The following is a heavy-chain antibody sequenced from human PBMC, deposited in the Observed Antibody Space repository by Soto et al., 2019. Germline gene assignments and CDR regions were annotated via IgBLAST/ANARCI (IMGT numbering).Heavy chain of an antibody. CDR1: EGTFDSYT. Sequence: QVQLVQSGAEVKKPGSSVKVSCAASEGTFDSYTINWVRQAPGLGPEWMGRIIPMVGMADYVQKFQGRVTRVADKSTSTVNIVVSSLGSEDTAVYYCATNDGSGRTHFDYRGQGTLVTVSS. D-gene: IGHD3-10*01. V-gene: IGHV1-69*02. J-gene: IGHJ4*02. CDR3: ATNDGSGRTHFDY. CDR2: IIPMVGMA.